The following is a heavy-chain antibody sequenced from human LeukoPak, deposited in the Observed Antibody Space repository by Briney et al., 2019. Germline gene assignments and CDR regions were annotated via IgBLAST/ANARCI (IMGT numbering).Heavy chain of an antibody. V-gene: IGHV4-59*01. CDR2: IHYSGNT. J-gene: IGHJ4*02. Sequence: SETLSLTCTVSGGSISSYYWIWMRQPPGKGLEWIGYIHYSGNTNYNPSLKSRVTISVDTSKNQFSLKLTSVTAADTAVYYCARVGNWNYALVNYYFDYWGQGILVTVSS. D-gene: IGHD1-20*01. CDR3: ARVGNWNYALVNYYFDY. CDR1: GGSISSYY.